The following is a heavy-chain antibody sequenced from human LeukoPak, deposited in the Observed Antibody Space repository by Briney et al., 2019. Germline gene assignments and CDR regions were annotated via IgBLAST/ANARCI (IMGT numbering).Heavy chain of an antibody. D-gene: IGHD3-3*01. CDR2: INHSGST. J-gene: IGHJ5*02. CDR1: GGSFSSYY. Sequence: SETLSLTCAVYGGSFSSYYWSWIRQPPGKGLEWIGEINHSGSTNYNPSLKSRVTISVDTSKNQFSLKLSSVTAADTAVYYCARGRSAAFGVVIKQNWFDPWGQGTLVNLSS. V-gene: IGHV4-34*01. CDR3: ARGRSAAFGVVIKQNWFDP.